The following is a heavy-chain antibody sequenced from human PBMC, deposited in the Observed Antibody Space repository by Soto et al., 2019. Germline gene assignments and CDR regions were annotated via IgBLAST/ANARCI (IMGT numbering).Heavy chain of an antibody. Sequence: KPGGSLRLSCAASGFTFSNAWINWVRQAPGKGLEWVGRIKSKTDGGTTDFAAPVKGRFAISRDDSRDMVYMQMNSLKTEDTAVYYCTTDSLFTITVVRFDIWGHGPLVTVFS. CDR2: IKSKTDGGTT. CDR1: GFTFSNAW. J-gene: IGHJ4*01. D-gene: IGHD3-22*01. CDR3: TTDSLFTITVVRFDI. V-gene: IGHV3-15*07.